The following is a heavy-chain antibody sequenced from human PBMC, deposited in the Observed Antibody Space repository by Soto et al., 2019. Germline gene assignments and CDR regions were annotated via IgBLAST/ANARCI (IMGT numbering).Heavy chain of an antibody. V-gene: IGHV4-39*01. D-gene: IGHD3-3*01. CDR3: ARLCKQPFTIFGVAAGWFDP. J-gene: IGHJ5*02. Sequence: PSETLSLTCTVSGGSIGSSSYYWGWIRQPPGKGLEWIGSIYYSGSTYYNPSLKSRVTISVDTSKNQFSLKLSSVTAADTAVYYCARLCKQPFTIFGVAAGWFDPWGQGTLVTVSS. CDR2: IYYSGST. CDR1: GGSIGSSSYY.